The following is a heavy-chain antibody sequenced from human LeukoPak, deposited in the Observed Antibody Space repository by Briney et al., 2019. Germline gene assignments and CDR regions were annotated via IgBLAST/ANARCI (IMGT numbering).Heavy chain of an antibody. CDR1: GFTFNNYE. J-gene: IGHJ4*02. V-gene: IGHV3-48*03. CDR3: VRVQVGHLDY. Sequence: GGSLRLSCTASGFTFNNYEFNWVRQAPGKGLEWLSYINISGTIIYYAGSVKGRFTISRDDAKNSLYLQMNSVRAEDTAVYYCVRVQVGHLDYWGQGTLVTVSS. D-gene: IGHD3-16*01. CDR2: INISGTII.